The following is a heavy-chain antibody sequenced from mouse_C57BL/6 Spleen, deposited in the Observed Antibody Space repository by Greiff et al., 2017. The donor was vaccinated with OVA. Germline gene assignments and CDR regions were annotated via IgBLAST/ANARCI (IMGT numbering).Heavy chain of an antibody. D-gene: IGHD1-1*01. CDR1: GFNIKDYY. CDR3: TTGPYGSSLAY. CDR2: IDPEDGDT. J-gene: IGHJ3*01. Sequence: VQLKQSGAELVRPGASVKLSCTASGFNIKDYYMHWVKQRPEQGLEWIGRIDPEDGDTEYAPKFQGKATMTADTSSNTAYLQLSSLTSEDTAVYYCTTGPYGSSLAYWGQGTLVTVSA. V-gene: IGHV14-1*01.